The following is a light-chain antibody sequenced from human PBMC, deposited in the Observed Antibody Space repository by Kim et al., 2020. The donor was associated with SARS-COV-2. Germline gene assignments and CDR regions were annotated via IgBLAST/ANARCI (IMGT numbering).Light chain of an antibody. V-gene: IGLV3-19*01. J-gene: IGLJ3*02. CDR2: GRN. CDR3: NSRDSSGYLGV. Sequence: AVGQTDRITCRGPTSQNTFVSWYQQRPGQAPVLIMYGRNIRSSGIPDRFSGSRSGNTASLTITGTQAEDEADYYCNSRDSSGYLGVFGGGTQLTVL. CDR1: TSQNTF.